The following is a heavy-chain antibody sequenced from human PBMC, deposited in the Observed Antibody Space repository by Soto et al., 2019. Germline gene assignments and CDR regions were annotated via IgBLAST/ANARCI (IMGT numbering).Heavy chain of an antibody. J-gene: IGHJ6*02. D-gene: IGHD1-26*01. V-gene: IGHV4-4*07. CDR1: GGSISSYY. Sequence: SETLSLTCTVSGGSISSYYWSWVRQPAGKGLEWIGRIYTSGSTNYNPSLKSRVTMSVDTSKNQFSLKLSSVTAADTAVYYCARVRSLGQPWGMDVWGQGTTVTVSS. CDR2: IYTSGST. CDR3: ARVRSLGQPWGMDV.